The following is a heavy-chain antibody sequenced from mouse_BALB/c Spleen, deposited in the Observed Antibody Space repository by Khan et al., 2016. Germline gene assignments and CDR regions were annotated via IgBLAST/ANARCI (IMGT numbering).Heavy chain of an antibody. D-gene: IGHD2-1*01. CDR2: IDPDNGNT. V-gene: IGHV14-4*02. Sequence: VQLQQSGAELVRSGASVKLSCTASGLDIKDFYLHWVKQRPEQGLEWIGWIDPDNGNTEYDPNFQGKATMTADTSSNTAYLHLSSLTSEDTAVSYCAPYGNILAWFAYWGQGTLVTVSA. CDR3: APYGNILAWFAY. J-gene: IGHJ3*01. CDR1: GLDIKDFY.